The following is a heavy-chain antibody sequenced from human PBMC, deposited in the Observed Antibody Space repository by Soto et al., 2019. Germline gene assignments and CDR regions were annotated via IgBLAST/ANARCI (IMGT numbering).Heavy chain of an antibody. Sequence: VGSLRLSCAASGFTFSSYEMNWVRQAPGKGLEWVSYISSSGSTIYYADSVKGRFTISRDNAKNSLYLQMNSLRAEDTAVYYCARDGGVVVPAAIPDYYYYYGMDVWGQGITVTVSS. D-gene: IGHD2-2*01. CDR1: GFTFSSYE. J-gene: IGHJ6*02. CDR3: ARDGGVVVPAAIPDYYYYYGMDV. V-gene: IGHV3-48*03. CDR2: ISSSGSTI.